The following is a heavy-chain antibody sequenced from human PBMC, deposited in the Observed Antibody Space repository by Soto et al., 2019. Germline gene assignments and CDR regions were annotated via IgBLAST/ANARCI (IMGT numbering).Heavy chain of an antibody. J-gene: IGHJ6*02. V-gene: IGHV3-43D*03. D-gene: IGHD3-10*01. CDR1: GFTFDDYA. CDR2: ISWDGGST. Sequence: GGSLRLSCAASGFTFDDYAMHWVRQAPGKGLEWVSLISWDGGSTYYADSVKGRFTISRDNSKNSLYLQMNSLRAEDTALYYCAKDIKGSLGSGSYYYYYYGMDVWGQGTTVTVSS. CDR3: AKDIKGSLGSGSYYYYYYGMDV.